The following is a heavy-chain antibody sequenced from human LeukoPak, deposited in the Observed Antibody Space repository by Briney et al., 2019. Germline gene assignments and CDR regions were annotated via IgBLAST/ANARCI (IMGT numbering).Heavy chain of an antibody. CDR1: GVSISSSNYY. V-gene: IGHV4-39*01. Sequence: SETLSLTCTVSGVSISSSNYYWGWIRQPPGKGLEWIVSIYYTGTTHYSPSLRSRLSISVDTSQNQFSLKLRSVTVADTAMYYCAGTFSTAVVPGAFDIWGQGTMVTVS. J-gene: IGHJ3*02. CDR3: AGTFSTAVVPGAFDI. CDR2: IYYTGTT. D-gene: IGHD5-18*01.